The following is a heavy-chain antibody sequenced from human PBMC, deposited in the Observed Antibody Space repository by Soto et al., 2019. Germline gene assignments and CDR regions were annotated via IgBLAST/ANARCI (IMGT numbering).Heavy chain of an antibody. Sequence: GGSLRLSCAASGFTFSSYAMSWVRQAPGKGLEWVSAISGSGGSTYYADSVKGRFTISRDNSKNTLYLQMNSLRAEDTAVYYCANRDQGGDYYYYYMDVWGKGTTVTVSS. CDR3: ANRDQGGDYYYYYMDV. CDR1: GFTFSSYA. J-gene: IGHJ6*03. V-gene: IGHV3-23*01. D-gene: IGHD3-16*01. CDR2: ISGSGGST.